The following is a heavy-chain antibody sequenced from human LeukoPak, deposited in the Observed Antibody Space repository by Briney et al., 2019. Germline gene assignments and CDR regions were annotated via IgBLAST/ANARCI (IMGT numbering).Heavy chain of an antibody. D-gene: IGHD5-12*01. J-gene: IGHJ4*02. CDR3: ARTVRGYKSY. V-gene: IGHV3-48*04. Sequence: GGSLRLSCAASGFTFSSSAMTWVRQAPGKGLEWVSYISSSGSTIYYADSVKGRFTISRDNAKNSLYLQMNSLRAEDTAVYYCARTVRGYKSYWGQGTLVTVSS. CDR1: GFTFSSSA. CDR2: ISSSGSTI.